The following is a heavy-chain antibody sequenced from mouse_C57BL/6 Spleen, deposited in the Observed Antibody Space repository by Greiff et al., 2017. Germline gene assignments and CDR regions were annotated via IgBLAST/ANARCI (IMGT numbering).Heavy chain of an antibody. CDR3: ARWFHTGYFDV. J-gene: IGHJ1*03. D-gene: IGHD1-1*01. V-gene: IGHV1-82*01. Sequence: QVQLQQSGPELVKPGASVKISCKASGYAFSSSWMNWVKQRPGKGLEWIGRIYPGDGDTNYNGKFKGKATLTAEESSSTAYMQLSSLTSEDSAVYFCARWFHTGYFDVWGTGTTVTVSS. CDR1: GYAFSSSW. CDR2: IYPGDGDT.